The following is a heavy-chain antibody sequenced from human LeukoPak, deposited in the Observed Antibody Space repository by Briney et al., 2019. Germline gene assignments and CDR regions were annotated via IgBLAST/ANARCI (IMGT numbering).Heavy chain of an antibody. V-gene: IGHV4-4*07. Sequence: SETLSLTCTVSGGSMSSYYWSWIRQPAGKGLEWIGRINTSGSTNYNPSLKSRVTMSVDTSKNQFSLKVRSVTAADTAVYYCARDQSLRYFDSRNDYWGQGTLVTVSS. CDR2: INTSGST. CDR1: GGSMSSYY. CDR3: ARDQSLRYFDSRNDY. D-gene: IGHD3-9*01. J-gene: IGHJ4*02.